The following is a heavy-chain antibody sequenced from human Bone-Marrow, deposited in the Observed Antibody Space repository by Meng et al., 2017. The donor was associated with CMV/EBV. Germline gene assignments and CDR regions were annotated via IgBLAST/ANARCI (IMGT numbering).Heavy chain of an antibody. CDR1: GFTFSSYG. CDR2: IKPDGSEK. CDR3: VTDQDRLGGI. V-gene: IGHV3-7*01. Sequence: GGSLRLSCAASGFTFSSYGMRWVRQAPGKGLEWVANIKPDGSEKYYMDSVKGRFTISRDNAKNSLFLQMNSLRAEDTAVYYCVTDQDRLGGIWGQGTMVTVSS. D-gene: IGHD5-12*01. J-gene: IGHJ3*02.